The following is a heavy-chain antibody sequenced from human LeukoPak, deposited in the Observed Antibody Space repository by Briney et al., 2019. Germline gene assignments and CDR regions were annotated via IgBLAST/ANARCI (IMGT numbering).Heavy chain of an antibody. CDR2: IIPIFGTA. Sequence: SVKVSCKASGGTFSSYAISWVRQAPGQGLEWMGGIIPIFGTANYAQKFQGRVTIIADESTSTAYMELSSLRSEDTAVYYCAINIVVVPAAGGYYMDVWGKGTTVTISS. CDR3: AINIVVVPAAGGYYMDV. V-gene: IGHV1-69*13. CDR1: GGTFSSYA. D-gene: IGHD2-2*01. J-gene: IGHJ6*03.